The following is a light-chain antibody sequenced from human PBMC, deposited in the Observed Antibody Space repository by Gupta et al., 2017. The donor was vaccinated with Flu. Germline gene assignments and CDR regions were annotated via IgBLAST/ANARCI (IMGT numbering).Light chain of an antibody. CDR3: QQYNNWPLT. V-gene: IGKV3-15*01. Sequence: EIVLTQSPATLSVSPGERATLSCGASQSVSNNLAWYQQKAGQAPRVLIYDASTRATGIPVRFSGSGSGTEFTLTISSLQSEDFAIYYCQQYNNWPLTFGGGTKVEMK. CDR2: DAS. J-gene: IGKJ4*01. CDR1: QSVSNN.